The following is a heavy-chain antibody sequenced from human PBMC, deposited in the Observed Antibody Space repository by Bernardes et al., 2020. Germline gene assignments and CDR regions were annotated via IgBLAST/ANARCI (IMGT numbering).Heavy chain of an antibody. V-gene: IGHV3-11*01. J-gene: IGHJ6*02. CDR2: ISSSGSTI. D-gene: IGHD6-13*01. CDR3: ARDGWGQQLAAYYYYYYGMDV. Sequence: GGSLRLSCAASGFTFSDYYMSWIRQAPGKGLEWVSYISSSGSTIYYADSVKGRFTISRDNAKNSLYLQMNSLRAEDTAVYYCARDGWGQQLAAYYYYYYGMDVWGQGTTVTVSS. CDR1: GFTFSDYY.